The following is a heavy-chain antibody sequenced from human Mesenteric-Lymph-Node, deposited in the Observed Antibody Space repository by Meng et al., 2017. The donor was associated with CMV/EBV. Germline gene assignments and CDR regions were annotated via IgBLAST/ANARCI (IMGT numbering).Heavy chain of an antibody. Sequence: GESLKISCAASGFTVSSNYMSWVRQAPGKGLEWVSVIYSGGSTYYADSVKGRFTISRDNSKNTLYLQMNSLRAEDTAVYYCARDFIWSGPPDRDYWGQGTLVTVSS. J-gene: IGHJ4*02. CDR1: GFTVSSNY. V-gene: IGHV3-53*01. CDR3: ARDFIWSGPPDRDY. D-gene: IGHD3-3*01. CDR2: IYSGGST.